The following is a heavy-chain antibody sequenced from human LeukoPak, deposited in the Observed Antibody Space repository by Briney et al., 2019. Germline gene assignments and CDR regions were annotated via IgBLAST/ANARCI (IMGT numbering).Heavy chain of an antibody. CDR1: GFTFSSYS. J-gene: IGHJ4*02. D-gene: IGHD7-27*01. Sequence: GGSLRLSCAASGFTFSSYSMNWVRQAPGNGLEWVSGISWNSGSIGYADSVKGRFTISRDNAKNSLYLQMNSLRAEDMALYYCAKDATGDSGYFDYWGQGTLVTVSS. V-gene: IGHV3-9*03. CDR3: AKDATGDSGYFDY. CDR2: ISWNSGSI.